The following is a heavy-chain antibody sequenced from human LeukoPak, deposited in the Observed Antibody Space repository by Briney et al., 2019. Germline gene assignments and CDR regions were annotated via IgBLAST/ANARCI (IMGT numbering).Heavy chain of an antibody. Sequence: PSETLSLTCTVSGGSISSYYWSWLRQPPGKGLEWLGYIYYSGSTNYNPSLKSRVTISVDTSKNQFSLKLSSVTAADTAVYYCARAYSNYGYYYYMDVWGKGTTVTVSS. V-gene: IGHV4-59*01. CDR1: GGSISSYY. J-gene: IGHJ6*03. CDR2: IYYSGST. CDR3: ARAYSNYGYYYYMDV. D-gene: IGHD4-11*01.